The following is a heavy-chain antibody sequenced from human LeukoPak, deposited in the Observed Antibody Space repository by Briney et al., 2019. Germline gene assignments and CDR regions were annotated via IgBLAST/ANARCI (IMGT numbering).Heavy chain of an antibody. CDR1: GYTFTSYG. J-gene: IGHJ5*02. CDR3: ARDGYSSSWYFDP. CDR2: ISAYNGNT. V-gene: IGHV1-18*01. D-gene: IGHD6-13*01. Sequence: ASVKVSCKASGYTFTSYGISWVRQAPGQGLEWMGWISAYNGNTNYAQKLQGRVTMTTDTSTSTVYMELRSLRSDDTAVYYCARDGYSSSWYFDPWGQGTLVTVSS.